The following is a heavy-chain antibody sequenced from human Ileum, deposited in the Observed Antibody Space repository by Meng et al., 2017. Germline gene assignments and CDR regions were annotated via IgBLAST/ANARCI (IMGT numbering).Heavy chain of an antibody. V-gene: IGHV4-61*01. CDR2: IYYSGST. J-gene: IGHJ4*02. Sequence: QDAAPALVSPLATSALTPPVPRGSVSSRSYYWSCIRQPPGKGLEWIGYIYYSGSTDYNPSLKSRVTISVDTSKNQFSLRLSSVTAADTAVYYCARFDFWSGSYCLDYWGQGALVTVSS. CDR3: ARFDFWSGSYCLDY. CDR1: RGSVSSRSYY. D-gene: IGHD3-3*01.